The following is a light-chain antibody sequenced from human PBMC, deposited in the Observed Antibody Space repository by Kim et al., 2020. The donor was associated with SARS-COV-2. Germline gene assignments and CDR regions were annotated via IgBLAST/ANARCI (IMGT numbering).Light chain of an antibody. CDR2: AAS. CDR3: QQPTSFPLT. J-gene: IGKJ4*01. CDR1: QDISTF. V-gene: IGKV1-12*01. Sequence: DIQMTQSPSSVSASVGDRVTITCRASQDISTFLAWYQQKPGKAPELLIYAASHLESGVPSRFRGSGSGTEFTLTISSLQPEDVATYCCQQPTSFPLTFGGGTKVEIK.